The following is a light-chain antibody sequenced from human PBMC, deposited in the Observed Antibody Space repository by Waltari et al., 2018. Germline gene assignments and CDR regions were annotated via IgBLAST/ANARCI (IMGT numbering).Light chain of an antibody. CDR1: SSNIGSNH. Sequence: QSVLTQPPSASGTPGQRVTISCSGSSSNIGSNHVYWYQQLPGMAPTLLIYRNDRRPPGVPDRFSGSKSGSSASLAISGLRSEDEADYYCGAWDDSLSGHYVFGTGTKVTVL. CDR2: RND. CDR3: GAWDDSLSGHYV. V-gene: IGLV1-47*01. J-gene: IGLJ1*01.